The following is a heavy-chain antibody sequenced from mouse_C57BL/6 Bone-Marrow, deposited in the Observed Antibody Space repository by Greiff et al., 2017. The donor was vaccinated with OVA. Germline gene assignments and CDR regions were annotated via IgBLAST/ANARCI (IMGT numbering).Heavy chain of an antibody. D-gene: IGHD4-1*01. V-gene: IGHV1-85*01. J-gene: IGHJ2*01. CDR3: ARGTGKRGAAYFDY. Sequence: QVQLKESGPELVKPGASVKLSCKASGYTFTSYDINWVKQRPGQGLEWIGWIYPRDGSTKYNEKFKGKATLTVDTSSSTAYMELHSLTSEDSAVYFCARGTGKRGAAYFDYWGQGTTLTVSS. CDR1: GYTFTSYD. CDR2: IYPRDGST.